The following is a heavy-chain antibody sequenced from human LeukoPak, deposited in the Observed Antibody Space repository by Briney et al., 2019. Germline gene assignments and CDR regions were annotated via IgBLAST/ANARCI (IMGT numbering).Heavy chain of an antibody. CDR2: ISGSGGST. CDR1: GFTFSSYA. J-gene: IGHJ4*02. V-gene: IGHV3-23*01. D-gene: IGHD3-22*01. CDR3: AKRAPSTTYYYDGSGDKGPLDY. Sequence: GASLRLSCAASGFTFSSYAMSWVRQAPGKGLEWVSAISGSGGSTYYADSVKGRFTISRDNSKNTLYLQMNSLRAEDTAVYYCAKRAPSTTYYYDGSGDKGPLDYWGQGTLVTVSS.